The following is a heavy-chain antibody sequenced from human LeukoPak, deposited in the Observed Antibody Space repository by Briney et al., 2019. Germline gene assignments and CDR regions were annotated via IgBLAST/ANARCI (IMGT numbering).Heavy chain of an antibody. V-gene: IGHV4-59*01. D-gene: IGHD3-22*01. J-gene: IGHJ4*02. Sequence: SETLSLICTVSGGSISSYYWSWIRQPPGKGLEWIGYIYYSGSTNYNPSLKSRVTISVDTSKNQFSLRLSSVTAADTAVYYCAREENDYDSSGYSYFDYWGQGTLVTVSS. CDR2: IYYSGST. CDR1: GGSISSYY. CDR3: AREENDYDSSGYSYFDY.